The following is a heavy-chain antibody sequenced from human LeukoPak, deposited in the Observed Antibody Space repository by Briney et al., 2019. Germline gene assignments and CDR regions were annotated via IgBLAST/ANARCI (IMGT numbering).Heavy chain of an antibody. CDR3: ARGGGLDV. Sequence: PGGSLRLSCAASGFTFSSYSMIWVRQAPGKGLEWVASINHNGNVYYYVDSVKGRFTISRDNAKNSLYLQMSNLRAEDTAVYFCARGGGLDVWGQGATVTVSS. D-gene: IGHD3-10*01. CDR1: GFTFSSYS. CDR2: INHNGNVY. J-gene: IGHJ6*02. V-gene: IGHV3-7*03.